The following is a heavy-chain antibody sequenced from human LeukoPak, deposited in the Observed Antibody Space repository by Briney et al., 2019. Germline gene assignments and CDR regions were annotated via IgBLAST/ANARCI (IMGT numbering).Heavy chain of an antibody. CDR3: ARVEMIERWDTAMTVE. CDR1: GYTFTGYY. CDR2: INPNSGGT. D-gene: IGHD5-18*01. J-gene: IGHJ4*02. Sequence: ASVKVSCKASGYTFTGYYMHWVRQAPGQGLEWMGWINPNSGGTNYAQKFQGRVTMTRDTSISTACMELSRLRSDDTAVYYCARVEMIERWDTAMTVEWGQGTLVTVSS. V-gene: IGHV1-2*02.